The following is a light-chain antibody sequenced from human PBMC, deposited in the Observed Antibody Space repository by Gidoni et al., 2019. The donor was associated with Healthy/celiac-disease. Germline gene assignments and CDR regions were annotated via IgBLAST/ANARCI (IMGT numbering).Light chain of an antibody. J-gene: IGKJ3*01. CDR1: QSLSSSY. CDR2: GAS. CDR3: QQYGSSPFT. Sequence: EIVLTQSTGTLSLSPGDRATLSCRASQSLSSSYLAWYQQKPGQAPRLLIYGASSRATGIPDRFSGSGSGTDFTLTISRLEPEDFAVYYCQQYGSSPFTFGPGTKVDIK. V-gene: IGKV3-20*01.